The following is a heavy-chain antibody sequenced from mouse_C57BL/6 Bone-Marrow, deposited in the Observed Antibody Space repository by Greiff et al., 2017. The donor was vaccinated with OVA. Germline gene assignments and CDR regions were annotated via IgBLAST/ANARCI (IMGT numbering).Heavy chain of an antibody. CDR3: ARRDYYGSSSYYYAMDY. CDR2: ISSGSSTI. V-gene: IGHV5-17*01. J-gene: IGHJ4*01. D-gene: IGHD1-1*01. CDR1: GFTFSDYG. Sequence: EVKVVESGGGLVKPGGSLKLSCAASGFTFSDYGMHWVRQAPEKGLEWVAYISSGSSTIYYADTVKGRFTPSRDNAHNTLFLQMTSLWSEDTAMYYCARRDYYGSSSYYYAMDYWGQGTSVTVAS.